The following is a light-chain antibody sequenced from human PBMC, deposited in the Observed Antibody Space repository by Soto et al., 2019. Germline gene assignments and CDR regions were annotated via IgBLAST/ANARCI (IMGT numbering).Light chain of an antibody. CDR3: QQYGSSSIT. Sequence: EIVLTQSPGTLSLSPGERATLSCRASESVSNSYLAWYQQKPGQAPRLLIYGASSRATGIPDRFSGSGSGTDFILTISRLEPEDFAVYYCQQYGSSSITFG. V-gene: IGKV3-20*01. CDR1: ESVSNSY. J-gene: IGKJ5*01. CDR2: GAS.